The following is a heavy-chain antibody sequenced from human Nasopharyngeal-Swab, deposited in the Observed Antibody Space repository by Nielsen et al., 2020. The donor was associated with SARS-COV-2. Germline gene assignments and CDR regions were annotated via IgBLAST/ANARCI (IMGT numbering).Heavy chain of an antibody. V-gene: IGHV3-30*02. D-gene: IGHD2-2*01. CDR2: IWYDGSNR. Sequence: GGSLRLSCEASGFTFSIYGMHWVRQAPGKGLEWVAVIWYDGSNRYYADSVKGRFTISRDNSKNTLYLQMNSLRAEDTAVYYCAKGEGYCSSTSCYSIDYWGQGTLVTVSS. J-gene: IGHJ4*02. CDR1: GFTFSIYG. CDR3: AKGEGYCSSTSCYSIDY.